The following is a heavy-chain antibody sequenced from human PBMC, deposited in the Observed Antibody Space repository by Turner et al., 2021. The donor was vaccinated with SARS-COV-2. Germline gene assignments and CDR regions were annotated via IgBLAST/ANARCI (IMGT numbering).Heavy chain of an antibody. CDR1: GDKFSTNG. V-gene: IGHV1-69*01. Sequence: QVHLVQSGAEVNTPGSAVKVSCKVSGDKFSTNGISWVRQAPGKGLEWMGGVVPIFGKSNYAQKFQGRVTMTADELTTTAYMELSRLTSEDTAVYFCAREGYSGHFDHWGQGTLVTVSS. CDR2: VVPIFGKS. D-gene: IGHD4-4*01. CDR3: AREGYSGHFDH. J-gene: IGHJ4*02.